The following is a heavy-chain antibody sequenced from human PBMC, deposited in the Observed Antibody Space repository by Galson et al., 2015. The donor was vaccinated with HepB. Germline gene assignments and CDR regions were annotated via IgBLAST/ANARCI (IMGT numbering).Heavy chain of an antibody. Sequence: SLRLSCAASGFSFGIHAIHWVRQAPGKGLEWVAVMWYDGSKGYYRDSVKGRFTVSRDNSKSTLYLQMNSLRAEDTAIYYCARDLSPGKSSGWFDSWGQGPLVTVS. CDR3: ARDLSPGKSSGWFDS. J-gene: IGHJ5*01. V-gene: IGHV3-33*01. CDR1: GFSFGIHA. CDR2: MWYDGSKG. D-gene: IGHD6-19*01.